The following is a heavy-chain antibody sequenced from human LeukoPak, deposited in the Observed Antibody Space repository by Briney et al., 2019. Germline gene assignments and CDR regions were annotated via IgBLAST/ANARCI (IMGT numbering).Heavy chain of an antibody. CDR3: ASLRITMAGWYYYYYMDV. D-gene: IGHD3-10*01. Sequence: SETLSLTCTVSGGSISSSSYYWGWIRQPPGKGLEWIGSIYYSGSTYYNPSLKSRVTISVDTSKNQFSLKLSSVTAADTAVYYCASLRITMAGWYYYYYMDVWGKGTTVTVSS. V-gene: IGHV4-39*07. J-gene: IGHJ6*03. CDR2: IYYSGST. CDR1: GGSISSSSYY.